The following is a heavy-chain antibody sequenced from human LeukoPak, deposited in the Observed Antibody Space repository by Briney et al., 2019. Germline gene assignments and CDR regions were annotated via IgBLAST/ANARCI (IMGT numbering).Heavy chain of an antibody. J-gene: IGHJ4*02. V-gene: IGHV4-39*01. Sequence: SSETLSLTCTVSGGSISSSSYYWGWIRQPPGKGLEWIGSIYDSGSTYYNPSLKSRVTISVDTSKNQFSLKLSSVTAADTAVYYCARGSGGWYFWGQGTLVTVSS. D-gene: IGHD6-19*01. CDR2: IYDSGST. CDR3: ARGSGGWYF. CDR1: GGSISSSSYY.